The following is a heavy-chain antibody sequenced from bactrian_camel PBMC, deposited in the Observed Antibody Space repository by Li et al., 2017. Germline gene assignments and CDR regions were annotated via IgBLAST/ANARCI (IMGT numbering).Heavy chain of an antibody. J-gene: IGHJ4*01. Sequence: HVQLVESGGGLVQPGGSLRLSCAASGFTFSRHWMYWVRQTPGKGLEWVSNIMGGGSTYYADSVKGRFTISRDDAKNTLILLLNSLKTEDTAMYYCAKGGDELRDWGQGTQVTVS. CDR3: AKGGDELRD. V-gene: IGHV3S1*01. D-gene: IGHD5*01. CDR2: NIMGGGST. CDR1: GFTFSRHW.